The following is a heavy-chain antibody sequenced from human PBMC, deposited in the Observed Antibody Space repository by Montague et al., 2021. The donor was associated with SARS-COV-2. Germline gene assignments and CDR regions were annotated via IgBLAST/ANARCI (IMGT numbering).Heavy chain of an antibody. CDR2: FYYSGTT. V-gene: IGHV4-61*01. CDR1: GGSVSSDSYY. Sequence: SETLSLTCTVSGGSVSSDSYYWSWIRQPPGKGLEWIGYFYYSGTTNYNSSLKSRVTISVDTSKNLFSLKLTSVTAADTAVYFCARVYYDISAMDVWGQGTTVTVSS. CDR3: ARVYYDISAMDV. D-gene: IGHD3-9*01. J-gene: IGHJ6*02.